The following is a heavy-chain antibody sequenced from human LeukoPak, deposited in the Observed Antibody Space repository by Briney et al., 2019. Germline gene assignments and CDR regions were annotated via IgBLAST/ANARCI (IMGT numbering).Heavy chain of an antibody. V-gene: IGHV4-34*01. Sequence: SETLSLTCAVYGGSFSGYYWSWIRQPPGKGLEWIGEINHSGSTNYNPSLKSRVTISVDTSKNQFSLKLSSVPAADTAVYYCARGYFDWFRYYYYGMDVWGQGTTVTVSS. CDR2: INHSGST. D-gene: IGHD3-9*01. J-gene: IGHJ6*02. CDR1: GGSFSGYY. CDR3: ARGYFDWFRYYYYGMDV.